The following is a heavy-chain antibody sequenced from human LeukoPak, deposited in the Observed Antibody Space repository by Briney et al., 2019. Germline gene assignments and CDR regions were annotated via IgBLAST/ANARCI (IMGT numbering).Heavy chain of an antibody. CDR2: VNPNSGGT. D-gene: IGHD4-17*01. J-gene: IGHJ4*02. CDR3: ARERNSNYGRYFNY. V-gene: IGHV1-2*02. Sequence: ASVKVSCKASGYTFTSYGISWVRQAPGQGLEWMGWVNPNSGGTNYAQKFQGRVTMTRDTSISTAYMELSRLRSDDTAVYYCARERNSNYGRYFNYWGQGTLVTVSS. CDR1: GYTFTSYG.